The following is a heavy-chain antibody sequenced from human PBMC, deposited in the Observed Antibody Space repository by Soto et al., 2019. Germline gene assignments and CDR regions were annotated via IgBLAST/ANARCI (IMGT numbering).Heavy chain of an antibody. J-gene: IGHJ6*02. V-gene: IGHV1-69*12. D-gene: IGHD5-12*01. CDR3: ARDKDRLQLGGSYYYILDV. Sequence: VQLEQSGPEVKKPGSSVKVSCKASGGTFSTSALSWVRQAPGQGLEWMGGIMPVFPTPDYAQKFQGRVTITADESTSTAYTELGGLTSDDTAVYYCARDKDRLQLGGSYYYILDVWGQGTAVTVSS. CDR2: IMPVFPTP. CDR1: GGTFSTSA.